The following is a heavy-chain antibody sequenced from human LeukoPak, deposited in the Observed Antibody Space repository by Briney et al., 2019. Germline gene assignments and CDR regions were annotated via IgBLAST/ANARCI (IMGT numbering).Heavy chain of an antibody. CDR2: IYYSGST. Sequence: SETLSLTCTVSGGSISSTGYYWGWIRQPPGKGLEWIGNIYYSGSTYYNPSLKSQVTISLDTSKNQFSLKLRSVTAADTAVYYCARDSIAATDDMDVWGQGTTVTVSS. D-gene: IGHD6-13*01. V-gene: IGHV4-39*07. CDR1: GGSISSTGYY. CDR3: ARDSIAATDDMDV. J-gene: IGHJ6*02.